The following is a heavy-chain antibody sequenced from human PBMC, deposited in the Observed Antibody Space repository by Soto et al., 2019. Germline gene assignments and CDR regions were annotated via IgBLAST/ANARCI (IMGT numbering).Heavy chain of an antibody. CDR3: ARDLRSKGPTGAFDI. CDR2: ISYDGSNK. CDR1: GFTFSSYA. J-gene: IGHJ3*02. D-gene: IGHD2-2*01. Sequence: PGGSLRLSCAASGFTFSSYAMDWVRQAPGKGLEWVAVISYDGSNKYYADSVKGRFTISRDNSKNTLYLQMNSLRAEDTAVYYCARDLRSKGPTGAFDIWGQGTMVTVSS. V-gene: IGHV3-30-3*01.